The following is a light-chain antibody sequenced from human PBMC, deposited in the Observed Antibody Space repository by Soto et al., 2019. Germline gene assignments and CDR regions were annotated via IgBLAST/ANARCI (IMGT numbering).Light chain of an antibody. CDR1: QSVSSSY. J-gene: IGKJ2*01. CDR3: QQYGSSLRYY. CDR2: GAS. V-gene: IGKV3-20*01. Sequence: EIVLTQSPGTLSLSPGERATLSCRASQSVSSSYLAWYQQKPGQAPRLLIYGASSRATGIPDRFSGSWSGTDFTLSISRLEPENFAVYYGQQYGSSLRYYFGQGTKLEIK.